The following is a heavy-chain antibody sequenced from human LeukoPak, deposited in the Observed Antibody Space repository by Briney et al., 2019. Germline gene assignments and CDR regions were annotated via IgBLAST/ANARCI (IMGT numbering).Heavy chain of an antibody. CDR1: GFTFGDYA. V-gene: IGHV3-30*02. Sequence: PGGSLRLSCTGSGFTFGDYAISWVRQAPGKGLEWVAFIRYDGSNKYCADSVLGRFTISRDNSKNTLYLQMNSLRAEDTAVYYCAKEIWPTVTIPGWTYFDYWGQGSLVTVSS. CDR2: IRYDGSNK. CDR3: AKEIWPTVTIPGWTYFDY. D-gene: IGHD4-17*01. J-gene: IGHJ4*02.